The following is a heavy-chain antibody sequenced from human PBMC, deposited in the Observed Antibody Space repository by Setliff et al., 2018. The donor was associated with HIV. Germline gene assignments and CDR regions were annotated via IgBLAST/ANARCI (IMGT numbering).Heavy chain of an antibody. Sequence: SETLSLTCAVYYSGSFNNYFWSWIRQSPERGLEWLGEVNHGGIINYNPSLQSRVTVSVDTSKIHFSLKVTSVTVADTAVYYCATRRGDSWSFDFWGQGTPVTVSS. CDR3: ATRRGDSWSFDF. D-gene: IGHD2-8*02. CDR1: SGSFNNYF. V-gene: IGHV4-34*01. CDR2: VNHGGII. J-gene: IGHJ4*02.